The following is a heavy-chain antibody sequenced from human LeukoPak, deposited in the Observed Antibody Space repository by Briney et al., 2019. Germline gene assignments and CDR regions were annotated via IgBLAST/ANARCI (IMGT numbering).Heavy chain of an antibody. CDR1: GFTFSGYS. V-gene: IGHV3-48*04. CDR2: ISGSSSPI. D-gene: IGHD1-26*01. CDR3: IRHYDY. Sequence: GGSLRLSCAASGFTFSGYSMNWVRQAPGKGLEWVSYISGSSSPIFYADSVKGRFTISRDNAKNTLFLQMNSLRGEDTAVYYCIRHYDYWGQGTLVTVSP. J-gene: IGHJ4*02.